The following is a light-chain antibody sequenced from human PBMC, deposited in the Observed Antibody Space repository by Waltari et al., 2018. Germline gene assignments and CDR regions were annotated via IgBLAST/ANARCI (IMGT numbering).Light chain of an antibody. J-gene: IGKJ1*01. CDR2: KAS. CDR1: QSIGSW. Sequence: DIQMTQFTSTLPASVGDRVTITCRASQSIGSWLAWYQQKPGEAPKVLIYKASILESGVPSRFSGSGSGTEFTLTISSLQPDDFATYYCQQYQSPPWTFGQGTNVEIK. V-gene: IGKV1-5*03. CDR3: QQYQSPPWT.